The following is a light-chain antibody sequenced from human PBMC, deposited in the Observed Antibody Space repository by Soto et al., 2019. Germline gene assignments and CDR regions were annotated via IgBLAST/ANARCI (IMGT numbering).Light chain of an antibody. V-gene: IGKV1-39*01. CDR3: QKSYSTPFT. CDR2: AAS. CDR1: QSISSY. J-gene: IGKJ4*01. Sequence: DIQMTQSPSSLSASVGDRVTITCRASQSISSYLNWYQQKPGKAHKLLIYAASSLQSGVPSRFSGSGSGTDFTLTISSLQPEDFATYYCQKSYSTPFTFGGGTKVEIK.